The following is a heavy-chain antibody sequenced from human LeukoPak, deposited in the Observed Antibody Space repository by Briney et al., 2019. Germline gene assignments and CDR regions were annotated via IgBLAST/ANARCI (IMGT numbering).Heavy chain of an antibody. CDR3: ARGRSSSVCFDA. D-gene: IGHD6-6*01. V-gene: IGHV4-34*01. CDR1: GGSFSDYY. CDR2: INHSGGT. J-gene: IGHJ5*02. Sequence: PSETLSLTCAVYGGSFSDYYWSWIRQPPGKGLEWIGEINHSGGTNHNPSLKSRVTISVDTSKNQFSLKLNSVTAADTAVYYCARGRSSSVCFDAWGQGSLVTVSS.